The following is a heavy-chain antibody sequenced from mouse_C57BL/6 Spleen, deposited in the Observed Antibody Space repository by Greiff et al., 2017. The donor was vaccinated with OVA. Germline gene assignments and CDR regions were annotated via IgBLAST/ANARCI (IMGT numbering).Heavy chain of an antibody. J-gene: IGHJ3*01. Sequence: VQLQQSGAELVKPGASVKLSCKASGYTFTSYWMQWVKQRPGQGLEWIGEIDPSDSYTNYNQKFKGKATLTVDTSSSTAYMQLSSLTSEDSAVYYCARIGGYSNSEFAYWGQGTLVTVSA. D-gene: IGHD2-5*01. CDR2: IDPSDSYT. CDR1: GYTFTSYW. CDR3: ARIGGYSNSEFAY. V-gene: IGHV1-50*01.